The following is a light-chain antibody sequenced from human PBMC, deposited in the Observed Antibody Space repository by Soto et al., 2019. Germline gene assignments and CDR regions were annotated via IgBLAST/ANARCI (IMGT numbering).Light chain of an antibody. J-gene: IGKJ1*01. Sequence: DFKMTQSPSSLSASVGDRVTITCRASQSISSYLNWYQQKPGKAPTLLIYAASSLQSGVPSRFSGSGSGTDFTLTSSSLQPEYFATYYCQHSYSTLWTFGQGTKVEIK. CDR2: AAS. V-gene: IGKV1-39*01. CDR1: QSISSY. CDR3: QHSYSTLWT.